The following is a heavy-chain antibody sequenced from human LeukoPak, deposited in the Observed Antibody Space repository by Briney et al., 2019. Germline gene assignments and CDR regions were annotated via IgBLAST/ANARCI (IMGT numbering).Heavy chain of an antibody. CDR2: INEDGSEV. Sequence: GGSLRLSCGASGFTFSDYWMTWVRQVSGKGLEWVANINEDGSEVHYVDSVRGRFTISRDNAKNSLFLQMNSLRAEDTAVYYCAELGITMIGGVWGKGTTVTISS. CDR3: AELGITMIGGV. J-gene: IGHJ6*04. D-gene: IGHD3-10*02. V-gene: IGHV3-7*01. CDR1: GFTFSDYW.